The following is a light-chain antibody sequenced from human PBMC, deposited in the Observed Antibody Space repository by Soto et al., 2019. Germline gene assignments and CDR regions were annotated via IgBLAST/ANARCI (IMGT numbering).Light chain of an antibody. J-gene: IGKJ1*01. CDR2: GAS. CDR3: QQYINWPPGT. CDR1: QSVSSN. V-gene: IGKV3-15*01. Sequence: EIVMTQSPATLSVSPGERVTLSCRASQSVSSNLAWYQQRPGQAPRLLIYGASTRATGIPARFSGSGSGTEFTLTISSLQSEDFAVYYCQQYINWPPGTFGQGTKVEIK.